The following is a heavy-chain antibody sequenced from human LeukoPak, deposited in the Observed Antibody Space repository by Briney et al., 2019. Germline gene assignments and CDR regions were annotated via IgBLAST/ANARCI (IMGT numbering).Heavy chain of an antibody. CDR1: GFTFSSYS. CDR2: ISSSGSYI. CDR3: ARMEDYGDSKSDY. J-gene: IGHJ4*02. V-gene: IGHV3-21*01. D-gene: IGHD4-17*01. Sequence: PGGSLRLSCAASGFTFSSYSMNWVRQAPGKGLEWVSSISSSGSYIYYADSVKGRFTISRDNAKNSLYLQMNSLRAEDTAVCYCARMEDYGDSKSDYWGQGTLVTVSS.